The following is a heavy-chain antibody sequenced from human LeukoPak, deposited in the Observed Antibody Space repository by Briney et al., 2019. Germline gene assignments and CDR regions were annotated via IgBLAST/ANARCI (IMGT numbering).Heavy chain of an antibody. D-gene: IGHD3-10*01. CDR2: ISWNSGSI. CDR1: GFTFDDYA. J-gene: IGHJ4*02. CDR3: AKDLSSGGSGIFDY. Sequence: GGSLRLSCAASGFTFDDYAMHWVRQAPGKGLEWVSGISWNSGSIGYADSVKGRFTISRDNAKNSLYLQMNSLRAEDTALHYCAKDLSSGGSGIFDYWGQGTLVTVSS. V-gene: IGHV3-9*01.